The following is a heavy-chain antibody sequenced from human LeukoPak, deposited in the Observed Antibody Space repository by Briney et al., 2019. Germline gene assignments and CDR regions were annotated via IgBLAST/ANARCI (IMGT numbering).Heavy chain of an antibody. CDR3: ARRNYGGNSLDY. D-gene: IGHD4-23*01. J-gene: IGHJ4*02. CDR2: IIPIFGTA. V-gene: IGHV1-69*13. CDR1: GGTFSSYA. Sequence: SVTVSFKASGGTFSSYAISWVRQAPGQGLEWMGGIIPIFGTANYAQKFQGRVTITADESTSTAYMELSSLRSEDTAVYYCARRNYGGNSLDYWGQGTLVTVSS.